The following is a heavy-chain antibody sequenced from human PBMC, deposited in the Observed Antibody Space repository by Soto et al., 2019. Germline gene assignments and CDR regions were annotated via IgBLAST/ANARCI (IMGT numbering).Heavy chain of an antibody. D-gene: IGHD3-22*01. V-gene: IGHV3-33*01. J-gene: IGHJ2*01. CDR3: ARDNGDSSGYYGSWYFDL. CDR2: IWYDGSNK. Sequence: QVQLVESGGGVVQPGRSLRLSCAASGFTFSSYGMHWVRQAPGKGLEWVAVIWYDGSNKYYADSVKGRFTISRDNSKNTLYLQMNSLRAEDTAVYYCARDNGDSSGYYGSWYFDLWGRGTLVTVSS. CDR1: GFTFSSYG.